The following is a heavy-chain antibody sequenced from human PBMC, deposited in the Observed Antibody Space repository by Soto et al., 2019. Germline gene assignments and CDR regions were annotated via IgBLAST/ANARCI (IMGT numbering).Heavy chain of an antibody. CDR3: ARGGYYDSSGSRNYHYYGMNV. CDR2: ISPYDGNT. Sequence: ASVKVSCKASGYPFTSYGINWVRQAPGQRLEWLGWISPYDGNTKYAQILQGRVSMTTDTSTKTAYVEVRSLRSDDTAVYYCARGGYYDSSGSRNYHYYGMNVWGQGTTVTVSS. D-gene: IGHD3-22*01. J-gene: IGHJ6*02. CDR1: GYPFTSYG. V-gene: IGHV1-18*01.